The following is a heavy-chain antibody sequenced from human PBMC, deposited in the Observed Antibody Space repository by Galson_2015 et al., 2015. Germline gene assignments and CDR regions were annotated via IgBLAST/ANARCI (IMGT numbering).Heavy chain of an antibody. CDR1: GGSVSSGSYY. J-gene: IGHJ4*01. CDR3: AISIAVAGLFDY. CDR2: IYYSGST. Sequence: LSLTCTVSGGSVSSGSYYWSWIRQPPGKGLEWIGYIYYSGSTNYNPSLKSRVTISVDTSKNQFSLKLSSVTAADTAVYYCAISIAVAGLFDYWGRASLVTVSS. V-gene: IGHV4-61*01. D-gene: IGHD6-19*01.